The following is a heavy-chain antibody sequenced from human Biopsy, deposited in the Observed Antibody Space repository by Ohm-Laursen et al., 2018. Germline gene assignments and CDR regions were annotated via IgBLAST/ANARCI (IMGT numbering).Heavy chain of an antibody. CDR3: AKDDYDRVSSGYYFDY. J-gene: IGHJ4*02. CDR1: GFTFDDYA. Sequence: SLRLSCAASGFTFDDYAMSWVRQAPGKGLEWVSGISWNSGSIMYADSVRGRFTISRDNAENSLYLEMNSLRVEDTAVYYCAKDDYDRVSSGYYFDYWGQGTLVSVSS. CDR2: ISWNSGSI. V-gene: IGHV3-9*01. D-gene: IGHD3-10*02.